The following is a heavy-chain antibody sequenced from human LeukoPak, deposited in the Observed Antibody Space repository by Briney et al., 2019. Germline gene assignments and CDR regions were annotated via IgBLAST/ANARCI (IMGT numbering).Heavy chain of an antibody. CDR2: IYYSGST. D-gene: IGHD3-9*01. Sequence: SETLSLTCTVSGGSISSSSYYWGWIRQPPGKWLEWIGSIYYSGSTYYNPSLKSRVTISVDTSKNQFSLKLSSVTAADTAVYYCARLTSILTGYYKPARLDYFDYRGQGTLVTVSS. CDR3: ARLTSILTGYYKPARLDYFDY. V-gene: IGHV4-39*01. J-gene: IGHJ4*02. CDR1: GGSISSSSYY.